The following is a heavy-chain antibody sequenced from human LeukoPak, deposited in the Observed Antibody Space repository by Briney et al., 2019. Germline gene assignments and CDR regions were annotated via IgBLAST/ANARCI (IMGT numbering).Heavy chain of an antibody. V-gene: IGHV3-9*01. CDR2: ISWNSGSI. CDR1: GFTFDDYA. J-gene: IGHJ1*01. Sequence: GGSLRLSCAASGFTFDDYAMHWVRQAPGKGLEWVSGISWNSGSIGYADSVKGRFTISRDNAKNSLYLQMNSLRAEDTALYYCAKGLRVWQQLVRHAEYFQHWGQGTLVTVSS. D-gene: IGHD6-13*01. CDR3: AKGLRVWQQLVRHAEYFQH.